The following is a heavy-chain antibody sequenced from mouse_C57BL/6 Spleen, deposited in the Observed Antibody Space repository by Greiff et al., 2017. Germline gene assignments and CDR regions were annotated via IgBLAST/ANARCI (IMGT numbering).Heavy chain of an antibody. CDR1: GYTFTDYW. CDR3: ARGDGYGVFDY. CDR2: IYPGGGNT. V-gene: IGHV1-76*01. D-gene: IGHD2-3*01. J-gene: IGHJ2*01. Sequence: QVQLQQSGAELVKPGASVKLSCKASGYTFTDYWINWVKQRPGQGLEWIGRIYPGGGNTYYNEKFKGKATLTADKSSSTAYMQLSSLTSEDSAVYFCARGDGYGVFDYWGQGTTLTVSS.